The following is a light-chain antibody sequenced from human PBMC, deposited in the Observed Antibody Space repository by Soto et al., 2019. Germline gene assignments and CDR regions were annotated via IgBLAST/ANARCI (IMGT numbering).Light chain of an antibody. CDR1: QSVSSSY. CDR3: QQYGSSSIT. Sequence: EIVLTQSPGTLSLSPGASATLSCRASQSVSSSYLAWYQQKPGQAPRLLIYGASSRATGIPDRLSGSGSGTDFTLTISSLEPEDVAVDYGQQYGSSSITFGQGTRLEIK. J-gene: IGKJ5*01. V-gene: IGKV3-20*01. CDR2: GAS.